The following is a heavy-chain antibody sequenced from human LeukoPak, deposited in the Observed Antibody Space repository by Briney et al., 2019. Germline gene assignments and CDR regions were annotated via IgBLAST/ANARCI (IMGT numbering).Heavy chain of an antibody. D-gene: IGHD3-22*01. J-gene: IGHJ4*02. Sequence: SVKVSCKASGYTFTSYYMHWVRQAPGQGLEWMGGIIPIFGTANYAQKFQGRVTITADESTSTAYMELSSLRSEDTAVYYCAGGYYDSSGYYFFDYWGQGTLVTVSS. V-gene: IGHV1-69*13. CDR2: IIPIFGTA. CDR3: AGGYYDSSGYYFFDY. CDR1: GYTFTSYY.